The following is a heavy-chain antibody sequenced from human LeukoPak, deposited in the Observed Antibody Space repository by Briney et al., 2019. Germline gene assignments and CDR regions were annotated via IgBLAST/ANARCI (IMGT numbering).Heavy chain of an antibody. CDR2: INAGDGNT. Sequence: ASVKVSCKAPGYTFTSYFMHWVRQAPGQRLEWMGWINAGDGNTKYSQKFQGRVTITRDTSASTAYMELSSLRSEHTAVYYCARGYSGYDLDYWGQGTLVTVSS. CDR1: GYTFTSYF. V-gene: IGHV1-3*01. D-gene: IGHD5-12*01. CDR3: ARGYSGYDLDY. J-gene: IGHJ4*02.